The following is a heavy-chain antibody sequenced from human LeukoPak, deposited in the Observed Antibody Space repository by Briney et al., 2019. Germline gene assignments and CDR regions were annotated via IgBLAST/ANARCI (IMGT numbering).Heavy chain of an antibody. CDR2: VWSDGNGK. CDR1: GLTFSTYG. J-gene: IGHJ4*02. D-gene: IGHD4-17*01. CDR3: VRVLTVTFDS. Sequence: GGSLRLSCAASGLTFSTYGMHWVRQAPGKGLEWVALVWSDGNGKFYADSVKGRFTISRDNSKNTLYLQMNSLRADDTAVYYCVRVLTVTFDSWGQGTLVTVSS. V-gene: IGHV3-33*01.